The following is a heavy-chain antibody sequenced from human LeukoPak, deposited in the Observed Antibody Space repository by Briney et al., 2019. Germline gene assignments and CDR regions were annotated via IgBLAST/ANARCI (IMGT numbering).Heavy chain of an antibody. J-gene: IGHJ6*03. D-gene: IGHD6-13*01. Sequence: PGGSLRLSCAASGFTVSSNYMSWVRQAPGKGLEWVSVIYSGGSTYYADSVKGRFTISRDNAKNSLYLQMNSLRAEDTAVYYCAREYSSSWYEIRYYYYMDVWGKGTTVTISS. CDR2: IYSGGST. V-gene: IGHV3-53*01. CDR1: GFTVSSNY. CDR3: AREYSSSWYEIRYYYYMDV.